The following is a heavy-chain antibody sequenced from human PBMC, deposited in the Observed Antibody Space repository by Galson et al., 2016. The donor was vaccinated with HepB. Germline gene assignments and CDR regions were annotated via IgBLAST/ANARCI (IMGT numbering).Heavy chain of an antibody. CDR2: IYYSGTT. D-gene: IGHD1-26*01. V-gene: IGHV4-39*07. Sequence: SETLSLTCTVSGDSISSPSYYWGWIRQPPGKGLEWIGFIYYSGTTYYSPSLKSRLTISLDPSNNQFSLRLRSVTAADTAIYYCARDTSFVGLIDLWGQGTLVTVSS. CDR1: GDSISSPSYY. J-gene: IGHJ5*02. CDR3: ARDTSFVGLIDL.